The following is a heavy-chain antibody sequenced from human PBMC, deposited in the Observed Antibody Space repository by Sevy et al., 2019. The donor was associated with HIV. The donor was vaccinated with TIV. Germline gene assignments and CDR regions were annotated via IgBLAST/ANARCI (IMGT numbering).Heavy chain of an antibody. Sequence: GGSLRLSCAASGFTFSSYRMNWVRQAPGKGLEWVSSISSSSSYIYYADSVKGRFTISRDNAKNSLYLQMNSLRAEDTAVYSCAREGGYYDSSGYPSFDPWGQGTLVTVSS. CDR1: GFTFSSYR. D-gene: IGHD3-22*01. J-gene: IGHJ5*02. CDR3: AREGGYYDSSGYPSFDP. CDR2: ISSSSSYI. V-gene: IGHV3-21*01.